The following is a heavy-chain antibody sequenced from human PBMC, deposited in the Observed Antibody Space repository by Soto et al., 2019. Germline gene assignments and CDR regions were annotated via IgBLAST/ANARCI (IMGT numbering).Heavy chain of an antibody. D-gene: IGHD1-26*01. CDR3: ARALVGATPADY. J-gene: IGHJ4*02. V-gene: IGHV1-3*01. CDR1: GYTFTSYA. Sequence: SLKVSCKASGYTFTSYAMHWVRQAPGQRLEWMGWINAGNGNTKYSQKFQGRVTITRDTSASTAYMELSSLRSEDTAVYYCARALVGATPADYWGQGTLVTVSS. CDR2: INAGNGNT.